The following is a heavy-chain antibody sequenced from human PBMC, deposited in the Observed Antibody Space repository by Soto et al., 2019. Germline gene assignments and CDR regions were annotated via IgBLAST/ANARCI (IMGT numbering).Heavy chain of an antibody. V-gene: IGHV4-61*03. CDR1: GASVGSGTYY. J-gene: IGHJ5*02. CDR2: IYYTGST. Sequence: PSETLSLTCTVSGASVGSGTYYWSWIRQAPGKGLEWVGHIYYTGSTNYNPSLNNRVTISVDTSKNHFSLQLTSVTAADTAVYYCARGAGFSYASTWFDIWGQGTLVTVSS. CDR3: ARGAGFSYASTWFDI. D-gene: IGHD5-18*01.